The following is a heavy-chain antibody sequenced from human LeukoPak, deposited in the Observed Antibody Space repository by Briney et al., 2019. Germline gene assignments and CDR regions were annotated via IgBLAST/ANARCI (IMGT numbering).Heavy chain of an antibody. D-gene: IGHD3/OR15-3a*01. J-gene: IGHJ4*02. CDR3: ARDLGLGLDY. CDR2: IYYSGST. V-gene: IGHV4-59*01. Sequence: PSETLSLTCTVSGGSISSYYWSWIRQPPGKGLKWIGYIYYSGSTNYNPSLKSRVTISVDTSKNQFSLKLSSVTAADTAVYYCARDLGLGLDYWGQGTLVTVSS. CDR1: GGSISSYY.